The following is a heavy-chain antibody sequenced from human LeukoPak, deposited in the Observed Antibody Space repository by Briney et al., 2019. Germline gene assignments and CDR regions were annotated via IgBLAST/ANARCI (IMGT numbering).Heavy chain of an antibody. CDR3: ARAMVQGVSYYGMDV. J-gene: IGHJ6*02. D-gene: IGHD3-10*01. CDR1: GYTFTGYY. CDR2: INPNSGGT. V-gene: IGHV1-2*04. Sequence: GASVKVSCKASGYTFTGYYMHWVRQAPGQGLEWMGWINPNSGGTNYAQKFQGWVTMTRDTSISTAYMELSRLRSDDTAVYYCARAMVQGVSYYGMDVWGQGTTVTVSS.